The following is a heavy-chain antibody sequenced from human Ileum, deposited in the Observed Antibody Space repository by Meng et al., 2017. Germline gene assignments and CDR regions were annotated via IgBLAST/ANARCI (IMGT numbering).Heavy chain of an antibody. CDR2: IHAGSGDT. CDR3: GRGRASFYFDF. V-gene: IGHV1-3*01. CDR1: GFTFSNYV. D-gene: IGHD6-6*01. Sequence: QVQFVQSGAEGKKPGASVRISCKASGFTFSNYVIYWVRQAPGQSLEWLGWIHAGSGDTKFSQTFQGRLTFDRDTSADTVYMELSSLTSGDRAVYYCGRGRASFYFDFLGQGTLVTVSS. J-gene: IGHJ4*01.